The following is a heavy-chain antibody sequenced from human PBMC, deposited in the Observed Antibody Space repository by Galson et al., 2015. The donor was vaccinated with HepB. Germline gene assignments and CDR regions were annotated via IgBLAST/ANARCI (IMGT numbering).Heavy chain of an antibody. D-gene: IGHD3-10*01. J-gene: IGHJ3*02. CDR2: IIPVLDIT. Sequence: SVKVSCKASGYTFTSYYMHWVRQAPGQGLEWVGRIIPVLDITNSAQNFQGRVTVSADKSTTTAYMELSGLRSEDTAIYYCARTRPMGRGVRPTTNDAFDIWGQGTMVTVSS. CDR3: ARTRPMGRGVRPTTNDAFDI. V-gene: IGHV1-69*02. CDR1: GYTFTSYY.